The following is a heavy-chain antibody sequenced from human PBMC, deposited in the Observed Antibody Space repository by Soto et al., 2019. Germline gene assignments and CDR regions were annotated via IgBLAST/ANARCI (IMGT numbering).Heavy chain of an antibody. CDR1: GYTFTSYD. CDR2: MNPNSGNT. CDR3: ARGAWGYDFWSGYLVY. J-gene: IGHJ4*02. V-gene: IGHV1-8*01. Sequence: QVQLVQSGAEVKKPGASEKISCKASGYTFTSYDINWVRQATGQGLEWMGWMNPNSGNTGYAQKFQGRVTMTRNTSISTAYMELSSLRSEDTAVYYCARGAWGYDFWSGYLVYWGQGTLVTVSS. D-gene: IGHD3-3*01.